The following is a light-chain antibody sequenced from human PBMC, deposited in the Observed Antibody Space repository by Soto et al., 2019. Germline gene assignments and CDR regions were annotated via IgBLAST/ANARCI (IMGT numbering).Light chain of an antibody. J-gene: IGLJ1*01. CDR3: AAWDDSLAGYV. Sequence: QSVLTQSPSASGTPGQRIIISCAGTSSNIGSKAVYWYQQLPGSAPKLLMHSNDQRPSGVPDRFSGSRSGTSASLAVSGLRSEDEADYYCAAWDDSLAGYVFGAGTKVTVL. CDR2: SND. CDR1: SSNIGSKA. V-gene: IGLV1-47*02.